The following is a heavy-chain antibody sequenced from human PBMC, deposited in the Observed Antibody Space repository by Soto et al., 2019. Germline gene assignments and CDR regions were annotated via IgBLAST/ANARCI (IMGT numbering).Heavy chain of an antibody. CDR2: ILDDGSNR. V-gene: IGHV3-33*01. J-gene: IGHJ4*02. CDR1: GFNFRSYA. Sequence: QVQLVESGGGVVQPGRSLRLSCAASGFNFRSYAMHWVRQAPGKGLEWVAIILDDGSNRYYADSVKGRFTISRDQSRNTVYLQMDSLSVEDTAVYYCARDAGLSPFDYWGPGTLVTVSS. CDR3: ARDAGLSPFDY.